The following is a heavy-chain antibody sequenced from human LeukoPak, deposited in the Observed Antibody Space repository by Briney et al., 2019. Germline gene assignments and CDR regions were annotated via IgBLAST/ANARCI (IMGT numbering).Heavy chain of an antibody. CDR3: AKDIRGMAAAGHFDY. J-gene: IGHJ4*02. CDR1: GFTFDDYA. V-gene: IGHV3-9*01. CDR2: ISWYIGRI. D-gene: IGHD6-13*01. Sequence: GGSLRLSCAASGFTFDDYAMHWVRQAPGKGLEWASGISWYIGRIDYADSVKGRFTISRNSAKNSLYVQMNSLIAEHSALYYCAKDIRGMAAAGHFDYWGKGTLVAVSS.